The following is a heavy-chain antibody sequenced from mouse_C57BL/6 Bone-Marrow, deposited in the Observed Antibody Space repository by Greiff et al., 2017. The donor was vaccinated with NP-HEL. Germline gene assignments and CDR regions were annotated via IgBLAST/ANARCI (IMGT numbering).Heavy chain of an antibody. J-gene: IGHJ2*01. CDR2: IDPENGDT. CDR1: GFNIKDDY. V-gene: IGHV14-4*01. D-gene: IGHD1-1*01. CDR3: TTRGYYYGSSWGY. Sequence: EVMLVESGAELVRPGASVKLSCTASGFNIKDDYMHWVKQRPEQGLEWIGWIDPENGDTEYASKFQGKATITADTSSNTAYLQLSSLTSEDTAVYYCTTRGYYYGSSWGYWGQGTTLTVSS.